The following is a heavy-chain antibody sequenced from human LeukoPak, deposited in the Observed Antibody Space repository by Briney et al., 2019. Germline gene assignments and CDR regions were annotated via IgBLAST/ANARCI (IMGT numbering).Heavy chain of an antibody. J-gene: IGHJ5*02. CDR2: IDPSDSST. CDR1: GYSFISYW. CDR3: ARQYAYNPKRVDP. D-gene: IGHD5-24*01. V-gene: IGHV5-10-1*01. Sequence: PGESLKISCRGSGYSFISYWNIWVRQMPGKGLEWMGTIDPSDSSTNYSPSFQGHVTISADKSISTAFLQWSSLKASDTAMYYCARQYAYNPKRVDPWGQGTLVTVSS.